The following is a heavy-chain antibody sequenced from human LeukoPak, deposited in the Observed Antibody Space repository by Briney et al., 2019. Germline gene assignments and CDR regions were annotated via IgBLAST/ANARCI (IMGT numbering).Heavy chain of an antibody. CDR3: AKDSNRGVWGSYRSYDY. D-gene: IGHD3-16*01. J-gene: IGHJ4*02. Sequence: GGSLRLSCAASGFTFSSYDMSWVRQAPGKGLEWASAISGSGGSTSYADSVKGRFTISRDNSKNTLYLQMNSLRAEDTAVYYCAKDSNRGVWGSYRSYDYWGQGTLVTVSS. CDR1: GFTFSSYD. CDR2: ISGSGGST. V-gene: IGHV3-23*01.